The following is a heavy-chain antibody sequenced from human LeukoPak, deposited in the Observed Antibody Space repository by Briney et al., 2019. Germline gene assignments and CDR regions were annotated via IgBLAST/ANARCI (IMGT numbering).Heavy chain of an antibody. J-gene: IGHJ4*02. V-gene: IGHV4-30-4*01. CDR1: GGSISSSGYY. D-gene: IGHD3-9*01. CDR3: ARGYYDVLTNYPKNFDQ. Sequence: SSETLSLTCTVSGGSISSSGYYWSWIRQPPGKGLEWIGYIFYSGSTYCKSSLKSRLTISVDTSKNQFSLKLSSVTAADTAVYYCARGYYDVLTNYPKNFDQWGQGTLVTVSS. CDR2: IFYSGST.